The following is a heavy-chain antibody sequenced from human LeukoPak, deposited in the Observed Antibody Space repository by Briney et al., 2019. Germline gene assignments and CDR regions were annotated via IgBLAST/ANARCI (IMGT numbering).Heavy chain of an antibody. Sequence: GGSLRLSCAVSGFTFSTYGMHWVRQAPGKGLEWVAVIWYDGSNKYYADSVKGRFTISRDNSKNTLYLQMNSLRAEDTAVYYCAREQNCGGDCYPYGMDVWGQGTTVTVSS. CDR1: GFTFSTYG. CDR3: AREQNCGGDCYPYGMDV. CDR2: IWYDGSNK. J-gene: IGHJ6*02. V-gene: IGHV3-33*08. D-gene: IGHD2-21*02.